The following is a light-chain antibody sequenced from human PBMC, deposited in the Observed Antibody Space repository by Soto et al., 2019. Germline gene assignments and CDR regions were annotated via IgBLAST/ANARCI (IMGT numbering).Light chain of an antibody. CDR2: AAS. J-gene: IGKJ1*01. Sequence: EIVLTQSPGTLSLSPGERATLSCRASQSVGSDYLGWYQQKPGQAPRLLIFAASKRAAGIPDRFSGSGSGSDFTLTISRMEPEDFAVDFCQQYGTSPWTFGQGTKVESK. V-gene: IGKV3-20*01. CDR3: QQYGTSPWT. CDR1: QSVGSDY.